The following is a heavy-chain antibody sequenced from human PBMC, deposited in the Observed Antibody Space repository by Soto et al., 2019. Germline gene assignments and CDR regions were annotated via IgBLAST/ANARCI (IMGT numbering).Heavy chain of an antibody. CDR3: ARQYCSGGSCYTLDY. CDR2: INPSGGST. Sequence: QVQLVQSGAEVKKPGASVKVSCKASGYTFTSYFMHWVRQAPGQGLEWMGIINPSGGSTSYAQKFKGRVTMTRDTSTSTVYRELSSLRSEDTAVYYCARQYCSGGSCYTLDYWGQGTLVTVSS. J-gene: IGHJ4*02. D-gene: IGHD2-15*01. CDR1: GYTFTSYF. V-gene: IGHV1-46*01.